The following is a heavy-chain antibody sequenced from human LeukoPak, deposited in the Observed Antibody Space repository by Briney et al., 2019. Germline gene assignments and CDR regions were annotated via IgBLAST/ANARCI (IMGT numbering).Heavy chain of an antibody. V-gene: IGHV1-46*01. CDR1: GYTFTSYY. CDR3: ARGEKIGGHAFDI. CDR2: INPSGGST. J-gene: IGHJ3*02. D-gene: IGHD3-16*01. Sequence: VSVKVSCKASGYTFTSYYMHWVRQAPGQGLEWMGIINPSGGSTSYAQKFQGRVTMTRDMSTSTVYMELSSLRSEDTAVYYCARGEKIGGHAFDIWGQGTMVTVSS.